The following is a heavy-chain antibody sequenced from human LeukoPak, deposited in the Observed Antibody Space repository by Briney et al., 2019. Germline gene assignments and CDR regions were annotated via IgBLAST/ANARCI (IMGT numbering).Heavy chain of an antibody. J-gene: IGHJ4*02. CDR3: ARDWSMITYEY. Sequence: SETLSLTCTVSGGSISGYYWSWIRQPAGKGLELIGRIYSSGTTNYNPSLESRVTMPVDTSKNQFALKLSSVTAADTAVYYCARDWSMITYEYWGRGTLVTVSS. CDR1: GGSISGYY. CDR2: IYSSGTT. V-gene: IGHV4-4*07. D-gene: IGHD3-22*01.